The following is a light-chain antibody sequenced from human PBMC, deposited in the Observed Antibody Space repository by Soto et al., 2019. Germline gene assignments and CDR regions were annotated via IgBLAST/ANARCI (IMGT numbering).Light chain of an antibody. CDR3: QQSYNKPYT. J-gene: IGKJ2*01. V-gene: IGKV1-39*01. Sequence: DIPMTQSPSSLSASVGDRVTITCRASQSITSSLSWYQLKPGKAPQLLIYVASSLQSGVPSRFSGSGSGSDYTLTISSLQPEDFATYYCQQSYNKPYTFGQGTKLEIK. CDR1: QSITSS. CDR2: VAS.